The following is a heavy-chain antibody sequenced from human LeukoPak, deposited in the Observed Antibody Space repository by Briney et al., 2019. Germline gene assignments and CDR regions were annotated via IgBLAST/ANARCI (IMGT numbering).Heavy chain of an antibody. J-gene: IGHJ4*02. CDR2: IYYSGGT. CDR3: ARHPTDYYDSSGLSNMIDY. D-gene: IGHD3-22*01. V-gene: IGHV4-39*01. Sequence: PSETLSLTCTVSGGSISSSSYYWGWIRQPPGKGLEWIGSIYYSGGTYYNPSLKSRVTISVDTSKNQFSLKLSSVTAADTAVYYCARHPTDYYDSSGLSNMIDYWGQGTLVTVSS. CDR1: GGSISSSSYY.